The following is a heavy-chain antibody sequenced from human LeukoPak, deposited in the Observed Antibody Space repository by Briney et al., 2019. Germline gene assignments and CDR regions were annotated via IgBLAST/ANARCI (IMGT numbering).Heavy chain of an antibody. Sequence: KPGGSLRLSCAASGFTFSSYSMNWVRQAPGRGLEWVSSISSSSSYIYYADSVKGRFTISRDNAKNSLYLQMNSLRAEDTAVYYCARGSRYGGNSSGDYWGQGTLVTVSS. V-gene: IGHV3-21*01. CDR2: ISSSSSYI. CDR3: ARGSRYGGNSSGDY. CDR1: GFTFSSYS. D-gene: IGHD4-23*01. J-gene: IGHJ4*02.